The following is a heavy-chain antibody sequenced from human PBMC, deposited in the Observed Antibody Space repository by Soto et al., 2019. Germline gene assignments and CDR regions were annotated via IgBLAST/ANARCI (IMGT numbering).Heavy chain of an antibody. Sequence: GGSLRLSCTTSGFTFGDYAMTWFRQAPGKGLEWVGFIRSKAYGGATQYAASVKGRFTISRDDSKSIAYLQMNSLKTEDTAVYYCSRGRRPTIFGGYYMDVWGKGTTVTVSS. V-gene: IGHV3-49*03. CDR1: GFTFGDYA. CDR2: IRSKAYGGAT. J-gene: IGHJ6*03. D-gene: IGHD3-3*01. CDR3: SRGRRPTIFGGYYMDV.